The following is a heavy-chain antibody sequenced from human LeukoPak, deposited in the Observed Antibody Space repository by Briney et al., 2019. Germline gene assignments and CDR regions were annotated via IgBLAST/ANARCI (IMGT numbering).Heavy chain of an antibody. CDR2: IYTSGST. CDR3: ASLYGSGSYYPSDY. J-gene: IGHJ4*02. Sequence: SETLSLTCTVSGGSISGYYWSWIRQPAGKGLEWIGRIYTSGSTDYNPSPKSRVTISVDTSKNQFSLKLSSVTAADTAVYYCASLYGSGSYYPSDYWGQGILVTVSS. V-gene: IGHV4-4*07. CDR1: GGSISGYY. D-gene: IGHD3-10*01.